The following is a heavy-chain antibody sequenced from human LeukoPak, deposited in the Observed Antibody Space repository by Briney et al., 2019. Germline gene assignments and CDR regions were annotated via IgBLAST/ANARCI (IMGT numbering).Heavy chain of an antibody. CDR1: GYSISSGYY. CDR3: AREQQWLVVDDAFDI. D-gene: IGHD6-19*01. Sequence: PSETLSLTCTVSGYSISSGYYWGWIRQPPGEGLEWIGSIYHSGSTYYNPSLKSRVTISVDTSKNQFSLKLSSVTAADTAVYYCAREQQWLVVDDAFDIWGQGTMVTVSS. V-gene: IGHV4-38-2*02. CDR2: IYHSGST. J-gene: IGHJ3*02.